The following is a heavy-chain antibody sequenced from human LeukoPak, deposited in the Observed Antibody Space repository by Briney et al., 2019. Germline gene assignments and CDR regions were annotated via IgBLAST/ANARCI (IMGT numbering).Heavy chain of an antibody. V-gene: IGHV3-23*01. CDR2: INGAGDNT. CDR1: GYVFSSHG. CDR3: TKVSVCFGCYFDY. J-gene: IGHJ4*02. D-gene: IGHD3-3*01. Sequence: GGSLRLSCGASGYVFSSHGLTWVRQAPGKGLEGVANINGAGDNTVYAETVKGRFTISRDNSKNMVYLEMNTLRAEDTATYFCTKVSVCFGCYFDYWGQGALVTVSS.